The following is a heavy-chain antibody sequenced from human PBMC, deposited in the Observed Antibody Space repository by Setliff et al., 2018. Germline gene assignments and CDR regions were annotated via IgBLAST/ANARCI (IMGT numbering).Heavy chain of an antibody. J-gene: IGHJ4*02. Sequence: PSETLSLTCTASGGSISSGSYYWSWIRQPPGKGLEWIGEINHSGSTNYNPSLKSRVTISVDTSKNQFSLKLSSVTAADTAVYYCARGGYSRGPPVYYFDYWGQGTLVTVSS. CDR1: GGSISSGSYY. D-gene: IGHD5-12*01. CDR2: INHSGST. CDR3: ARGGYSRGPPVYYFDY. V-gene: IGHV4-39*07.